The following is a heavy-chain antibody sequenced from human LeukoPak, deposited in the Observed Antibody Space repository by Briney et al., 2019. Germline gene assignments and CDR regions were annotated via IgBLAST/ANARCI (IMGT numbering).Heavy chain of an antibody. J-gene: IGHJ4*02. CDR2: IYHSGST. Sequence: SQTLSLTCAVSGGSISSGGYSWSWIRQPPGKGLEWIGYIYHSGSTYYNPSLKSRVTISVDRSKNQFSLKLSSVTAADTAVYYCARAGMDDILTGYYTYTQFFDYWGQGTLVTVSS. CDR3: ARAGMDDILTGYYTYTQFFDY. V-gene: IGHV4-30-2*01. CDR1: GGSISSGGYS. D-gene: IGHD3-9*01.